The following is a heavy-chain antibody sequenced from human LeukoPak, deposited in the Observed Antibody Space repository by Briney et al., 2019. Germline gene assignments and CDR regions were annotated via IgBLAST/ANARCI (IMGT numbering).Heavy chain of an antibody. J-gene: IGHJ6*02. Sequence: PGGSLRLSCAASGFTFSSYAMSWVRQAPGKGLEWVSAISGSGGSTYYADSVKGRFTTSRDNSKNTLYLQMNSLRAEDTAVYYCAKDMEAASRDYYYYGMDVWGQGTTVTVSS. CDR3: AKDMEAASRDYYYYGMDV. D-gene: IGHD2-15*01. CDR1: GFTFSSYA. V-gene: IGHV3-23*01. CDR2: ISGSGGST.